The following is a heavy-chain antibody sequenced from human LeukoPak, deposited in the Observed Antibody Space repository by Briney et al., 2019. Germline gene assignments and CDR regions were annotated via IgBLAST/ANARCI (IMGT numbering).Heavy chain of an antibody. Sequence: GGSLRLSCAASGFTFSSYSMNWVRQAPGKGLEWVSSISSSSSYIYYADSVKGRFTISRYNAKNSLYLQMNSLRAEDTAVYYCARTYSSGWYRYFDYWGQGTLVTVSS. V-gene: IGHV3-21*01. J-gene: IGHJ4*02. CDR1: GFTFSSYS. CDR2: ISSSSSYI. CDR3: ARTYSSGWYRYFDY. D-gene: IGHD6-19*01.